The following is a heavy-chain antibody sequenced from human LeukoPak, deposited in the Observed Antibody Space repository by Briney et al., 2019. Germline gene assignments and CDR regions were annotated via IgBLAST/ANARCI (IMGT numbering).Heavy chain of an antibody. CDR3: ARSINETVIAFDY. V-gene: IGHV1-46*01. CDR2: INPSGGST. CDR1: GYTFTSYY. Sequence: GASVEVSCKASGYTFTSYYMHWVRQAPGQGLEWMGIINPSGGSTSYAQKFQGRVTMTRDTSTSTVYMELSSLRSEDTAAYYCARSINETVIAFDYWGQGTLVTVSS. D-gene: IGHD2-21*01. J-gene: IGHJ4*02.